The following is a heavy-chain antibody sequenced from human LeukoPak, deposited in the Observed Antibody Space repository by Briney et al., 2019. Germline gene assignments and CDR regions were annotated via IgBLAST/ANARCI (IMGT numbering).Heavy chain of an antibody. CDR3: TADEAGGPSSALFDY. Sequence: GGSLRLSCAASGFTSSNAWVSWVRQGPGKGLEWLGRIKSKIDAGTTDNAAPVKGRFTISRDDSKNTLYLHMNSLKTEDTAVYYCTADEAGGPSSALFDYWGQGTLVTVSS. D-gene: IGHD3-3*01. CDR2: IKSKIDAGTT. J-gene: IGHJ4*02. V-gene: IGHV3-15*01. CDR1: GFTSSNAW.